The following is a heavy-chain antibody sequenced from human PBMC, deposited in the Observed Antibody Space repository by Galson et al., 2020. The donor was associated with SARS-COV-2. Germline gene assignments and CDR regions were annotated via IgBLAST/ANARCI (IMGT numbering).Heavy chain of an antibody. CDR1: GLPFSTYS. V-gene: IGHV3-21*01. CDR2: ISTSRSYT. Sequence: GESLKISCAASGLPFSTYSMNWVRLAPGKGLEWVSSISTSRSYTYYVDSVKGRFSISRDNPRNSLYPQMNSLRAEDTAVYYCARDEGIRGYNYGRLYYGMDVWGQGTTVTVSS. J-gene: IGHJ6*02. CDR3: ARDEGIRGYNYGRLYYGMDV. D-gene: IGHD5-18*01.